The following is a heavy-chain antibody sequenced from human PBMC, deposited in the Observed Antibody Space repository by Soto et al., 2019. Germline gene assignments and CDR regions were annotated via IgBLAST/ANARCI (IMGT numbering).Heavy chain of an antibody. Sequence: GASVKVSCKASGGTFSSYAISWVRQAPGQGLEWMGGIIPIFGTANYAQKFQGRVTITADESTSTAYMELSSLRSEDTAVYYCAKRQGLDPTYYYYGMDVWVQGTTVTVSS. J-gene: IGHJ6*02. CDR2: IIPIFGTA. CDR1: GGTFSSYA. V-gene: IGHV1-69*13. D-gene: IGHD1-1*01. CDR3: AKRQGLDPTYYYYGMDV.